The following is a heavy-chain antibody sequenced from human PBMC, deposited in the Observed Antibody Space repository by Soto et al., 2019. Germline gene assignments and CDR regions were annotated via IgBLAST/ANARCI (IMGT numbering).Heavy chain of an antibody. D-gene: IGHD5-18*01. CDR3: AKYSGDWFIS. CDR1: GDYISNYY. CDR2: IDYRRST. Sequence: PSETLSLTCTVSGDYISNYYLSWIRQPPGRGLEWIGHIDYRRSTNYNPSLKSRVTISVDTSKNQFSLNLRSMTAADTAVYYCAKYSGDWFISWGQGTLVTVSS. V-gene: IGHV4-59*01. J-gene: IGHJ5*01.